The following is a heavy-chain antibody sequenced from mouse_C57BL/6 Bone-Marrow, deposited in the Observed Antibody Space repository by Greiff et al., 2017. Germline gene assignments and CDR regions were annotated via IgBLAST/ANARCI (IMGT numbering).Heavy chain of an antibody. D-gene: IGHD2-5*01. CDR2: INPNNGGT. CDR1: GYTFTDYY. V-gene: IGHV1-26*01. CDR3: ARERLTYYSNFDY. Sequence: EVMLQQSGPELVKPGASVKISCKASGYTFTDYYMNWVKQSHGKSLEWIGDINPNNGGTSYNQKFKGKATLTVDKSSSTAYMELRSLTSEDSAVYDCARERLTYYSNFDYWGQGTTLTVSS. J-gene: IGHJ2*01.